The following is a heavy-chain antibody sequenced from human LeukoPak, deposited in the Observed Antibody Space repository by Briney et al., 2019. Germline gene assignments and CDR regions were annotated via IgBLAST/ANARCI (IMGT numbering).Heavy chain of an antibody. CDR3: ARPVSGSYPFFDY. D-gene: IGHD1-26*01. CDR1: GYSFTSYW. CDR2: IYPGDSDT. V-gene: IGHV5-51*01. J-gene: IGHJ4*02. Sequence: GESLKISCKGSGYSFTSYWIGCVRPMPGKGLEWMGIIYPGDSDTRYSPSFQGQVTISADKSTSTAYLQWSSLKASDTAMYYCARPVSGSYPFFDYWGQGTLVTVSS.